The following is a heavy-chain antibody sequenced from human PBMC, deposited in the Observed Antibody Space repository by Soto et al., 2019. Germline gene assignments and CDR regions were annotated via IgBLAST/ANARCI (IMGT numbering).Heavy chain of an antibody. Sequence: GSLRLSCAASGFTFSSYSMNWVRQAPGKGQEWVSYISSSSSTIYYADSVKGRFTISRDNAKNSLYLQMNSLRDEDTAVYYCARVSEGYSSGFYYYGMDVWGQGTTVTVSS. J-gene: IGHJ6*02. CDR1: GFTFSSYS. CDR2: ISSSSSTI. CDR3: ARVSEGYSSGFYYYGMDV. D-gene: IGHD6-19*01. V-gene: IGHV3-48*02.